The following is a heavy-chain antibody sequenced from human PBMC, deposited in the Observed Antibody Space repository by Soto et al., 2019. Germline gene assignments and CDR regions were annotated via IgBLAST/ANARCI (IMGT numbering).Heavy chain of an antibody. CDR3: ARGGAAAGLGGTYYYYGMDV. V-gene: IGHV1-69*13. CDR2: IIPIFGTA. CDR1: GGTFNRYL. J-gene: IGHJ6*02. D-gene: IGHD6-13*01. Sequence: SLEVPCKKSGGTFNRYLIDWVRQAPGQGLEWMGGIIPIFGTANYAQKFQGRVTITADESTSTAYMELSSLRSEDTAVYYCARGGAAAGLGGTYYYYGMDVWGQGTKVTVSS.